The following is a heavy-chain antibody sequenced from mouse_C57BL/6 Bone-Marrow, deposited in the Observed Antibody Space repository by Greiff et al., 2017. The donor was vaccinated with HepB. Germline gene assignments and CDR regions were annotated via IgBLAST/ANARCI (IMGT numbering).Heavy chain of an antibody. CDR1: GFTFSDYG. D-gene: IGHD1-1*01. V-gene: IGHV5-17*01. J-gene: IGHJ3*01. Sequence: EVMLVESGGGLVKPGGSLKLSCAASGFTFSDYGMHWVRQAPEKGLEWVAYISSGSSTIYYADTVKGRFTISRDNAKNTLFLQMTSLRSEDTAMYYCAEEDYYGSSPFAYWGQGTLVTVSA. CDR3: AEEDYYGSSPFAY. CDR2: ISSGSSTI.